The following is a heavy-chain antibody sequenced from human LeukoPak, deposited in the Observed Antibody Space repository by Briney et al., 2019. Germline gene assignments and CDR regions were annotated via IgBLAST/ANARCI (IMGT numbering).Heavy chain of an antibody. Sequence: GGSLRLSCAASGFSFSSFSTNWVRQAPGKGLEWVSYISGGSSFTYYVDSVKGRFTISRDNAKNSLYLQMNSLRAEDTAVYYCARDDGYNRFYIWGQGTMVSVSS. D-gene: IGHD5-24*01. CDR2: ISGGSSFT. J-gene: IGHJ3*02. V-gene: IGHV3-21*01. CDR3: ARDDGYNRFYI. CDR1: GFSFSSFS.